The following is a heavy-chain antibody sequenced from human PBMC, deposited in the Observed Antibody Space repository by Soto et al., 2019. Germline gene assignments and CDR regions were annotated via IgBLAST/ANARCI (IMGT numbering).Heavy chain of an antibody. CDR1: GFTFSSYA. CDR3: ARADRIYFDY. V-gene: IGHV3-30-3*01. CDR2: ISYDGSNK. J-gene: IGHJ4*02. D-gene: IGHD2-15*01. Sequence: QVQLVESGGGVVQPGRFLRLSCGASGFTFSSYAMHWVRQAPGKGLEWVAVISYDGSNKYYADSVKGRFTISRDNSKNTLYLQMNSLRAEDTAVYYCARADRIYFDYWGQGTLVTVSS.